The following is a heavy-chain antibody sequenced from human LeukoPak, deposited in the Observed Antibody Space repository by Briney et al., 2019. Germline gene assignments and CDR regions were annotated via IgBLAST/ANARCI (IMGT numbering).Heavy chain of an antibody. CDR3: ASASGDY. CDR1: GGSISSYY. CDR2: IYYSGST. V-gene: IGHV4-59*01. Sequence: SETLSLTCTVSGGSISSYYWSWIRQPPGKGLEWIGYIYYSGSTNYNPSLKSRVTISVDTSKNQFSLKLSSVTAADTAVYYCASASGDYWGQGTLVTVSS. J-gene: IGHJ4*02.